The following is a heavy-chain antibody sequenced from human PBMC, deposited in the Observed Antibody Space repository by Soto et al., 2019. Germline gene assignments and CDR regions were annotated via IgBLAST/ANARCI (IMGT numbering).Heavy chain of an antibody. D-gene: IGHD3-22*01. V-gene: IGHV3-23*01. CDR2: ISGSGGST. Sequence: GGSLRLSCAASGFTFSSYAMSWVRQAPGKGLEWVSAISGSGGSTYYADSVKGRFTISRDNSKNTLYLQMNSLRAEDTAVYYCAKEDYYDSSGYITTGAFDIWGQGTMVTVSS. CDR3: AKEDYYDSSGYITTGAFDI. J-gene: IGHJ3*02. CDR1: GFTFSSYA.